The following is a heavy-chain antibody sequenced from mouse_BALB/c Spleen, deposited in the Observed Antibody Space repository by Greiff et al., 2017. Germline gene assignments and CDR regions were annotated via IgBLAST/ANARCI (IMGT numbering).Heavy chain of an antibody. CDR1: GFNIKDTY. Sequence: EVQLQQSGAELVKPGASVKLSCTASGFNIKDTYMHWVKQRPEQGLEWIGRIDPANGNTKYDPKFQGKATITADTSSNTAYLQLSSLTSEDTAVYYCARGYRATYAMDYWGQGTSVTVSS. V-gene: IGHV14-3*02. CDR2: IDPANGNT. D-gene: IGHD3-1*01. J-gene: IGHJ4*01. CDR3: ARGYRATYAMDY.